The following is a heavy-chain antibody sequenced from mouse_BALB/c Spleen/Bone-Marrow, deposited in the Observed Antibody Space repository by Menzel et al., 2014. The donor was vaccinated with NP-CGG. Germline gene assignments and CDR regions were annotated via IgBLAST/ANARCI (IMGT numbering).Heavy chain of an antibody. V-gene: IGHV1-80*01. D-gene: IGHD3-1*01. J-gene: IGHJ2*01. Sequence: VQRVESGAELVRPGSSVKISCKASGYAFSTYWMNWVKPRPGQGLEWIGQIYPGDGDTNYNEKFKGKATLTADKSSSTASIQLSSLTSEDSAVYFCARVGFSFDYWGQGTTLTVSS. CDR1: GYAFSTYW. CDR3: ARVGFSFDY. CDR2: IYPGDGDT.